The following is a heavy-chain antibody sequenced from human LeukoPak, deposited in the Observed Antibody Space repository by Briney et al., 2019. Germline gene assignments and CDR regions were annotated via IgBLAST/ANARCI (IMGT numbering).Heavy chain of an antibody. CDR3: ARGVLLQGRGAFDI. CDR1: GYTFNVYY. CDR2: VIPSSGGT. V-gene: IGHV1-2*02. D-gene: IGHD2-15*01. Sequence: ASVKVSCKASGYTFNVYYIHWLRQAPGQGLEWMGWVIPSSGGTNYAQNFQDRVTMTRDTSISTAYMELSSLTYDDTAVYYCARGVLLQGRGAFDIWGQGAMVTASS. J-gene: IGHJ3*02.